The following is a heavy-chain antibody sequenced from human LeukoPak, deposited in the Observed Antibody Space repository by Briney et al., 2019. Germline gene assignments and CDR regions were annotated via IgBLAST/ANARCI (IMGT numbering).Heavy chain of an antibody. CDR1: GYTFTSYD. CDR2: MNPNSGNT. CDR3: ARGPPYYDILTGSNYYYYGMDV. Sequence: VASVKVSCKASGYTFTSYDINWVRQATGQGLEWMGWMNPNSGNTGYAQKFQGRVTMTRNTSISTAYMELSSPRSEDTAVYYCARGPPYYDILTGSNYYYYGMDVWGQGTTVTVSS. D-gene: IGHD3-9*01. J-gene: IGHJ6*02. V-gene: IGHV1-8*01.